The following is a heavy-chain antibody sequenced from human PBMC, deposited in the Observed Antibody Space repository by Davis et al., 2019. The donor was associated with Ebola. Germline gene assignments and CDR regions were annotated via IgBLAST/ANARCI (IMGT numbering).Heavy chain of an antibody. CDR3: ARDRYSDGSGYFFEQSH. V-gene: IGHV1-69*13. CDR1: GGTFSNYA. D-gene: IGHD3-22*01. J-gene: IGHJ4*02. CDR2: IIPVFGIP. Sequence: SVKVSCKASGGTFSNYAISWVRQAPGQGLDWMGGIIPVFGIPKYAQKFQGRVTITVDESTSTAYMELSSLRSEDTAVYYCARDRYSDGSGYFFEQSHWGQGTLVTVSS.